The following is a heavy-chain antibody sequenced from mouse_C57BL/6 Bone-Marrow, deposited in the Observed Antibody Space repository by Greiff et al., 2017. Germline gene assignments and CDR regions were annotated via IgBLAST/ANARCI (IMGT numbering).Heavy chain of an antibody. V-gene: IGHV5-9*01. Sequence: EVQWVESGGGLVKPGGSLKLSCAASGFTFSSYTMSWVRQTPEKRLEWVATISGGGGNTYYPDSVKGRFTISRDNAKNTLYLQMSSLRSEDTALYYCARHEPWFAYWGQGTLVTVSA. CDR2: ISGGGGNT. J-gene: IGHJ3*01. CDR1: GFTFSSYT. CDR3: ARHEPWFAY.